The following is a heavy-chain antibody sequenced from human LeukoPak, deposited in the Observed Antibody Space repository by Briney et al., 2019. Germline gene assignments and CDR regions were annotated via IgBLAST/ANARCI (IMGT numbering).Heavy chain of an antibody. V-gene: IGHV4-30-4*01. Sequence: SETLSLTCTVSGGSISSGDYYWSWIRQPPGKGLEGIGYIYYSGSTYYNPSLKSRVTISVDTSKNQFSLKLSSVTAADTAVYYCAHQQQLGAFDIWGQGTMVTVSS. D-gene: IGHD6-13*01. J-gene: IGHJ3*02. CDR3: AHQQQLGAFDI. CDR2: IYYSGST. CDR1: GGSISSGDYY.